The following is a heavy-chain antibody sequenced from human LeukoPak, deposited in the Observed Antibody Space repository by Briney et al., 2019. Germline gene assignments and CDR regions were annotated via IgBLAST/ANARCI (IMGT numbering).Heavy chain of an antibody. J-gene: IGHJ4*02. CDR2: INHSGST. CDR1: GGSFSGYY. CDR3: ARGYRTYCGGDCYYY. Sequence: SETLSLTCAAYGGSFSGYYWSWIRQPPGKGLEWIGEINHSGSTNYNPSLKSRVTISVDTSKNQFSLKLSSVTAADTAVYYCARGYRTYCGGDCYYYWGQGTLVTVSS. D-gene: IGHD2-21*02. V-gene: IGHV4-34*01.